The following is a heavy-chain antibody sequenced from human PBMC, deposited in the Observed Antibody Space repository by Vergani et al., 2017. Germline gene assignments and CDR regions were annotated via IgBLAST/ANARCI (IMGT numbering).Heavy chain of an antibody. CDR2: IYYSGST. CDR3: ARQRLGAFDI. CDR1: GFTFSSYA. Sequence: QVQLVESGGGVVQPGRSLRLSCAASGFTFSSYAMSWVRQAPGKGLEWIGYIYYSGSTNYNPSLKSRVTISVDTSKNQFSLKLSSVTAADTAVYYCARQRLGAFDIWGQGTMVTVSS. V-gene: IGHV4-59*01. D-gene: IGHD3-22*01. J-gene: IGHJ3*02.